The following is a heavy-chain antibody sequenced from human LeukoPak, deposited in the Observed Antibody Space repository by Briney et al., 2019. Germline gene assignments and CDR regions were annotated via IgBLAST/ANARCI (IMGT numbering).Heavy chain of an antibody. J-gene: IGHJ4*02. V-gene: IGHV1-3*01. CDR2: INAGNGNT. CDR1: GYTFTSYA. CDR3: ATRLIGPAGFDY. D-gene: IGHD6-13*01. Sequence: ASVKVSCKASGYTFTSYAMHWVRQAPGQRLEWMGWINAGNGNTKYSQKFQGRVTMTEDTSTDTAYMELSSLRSEDTAVYYCATRLIGPAGFDYWGQGTLVTVSS.